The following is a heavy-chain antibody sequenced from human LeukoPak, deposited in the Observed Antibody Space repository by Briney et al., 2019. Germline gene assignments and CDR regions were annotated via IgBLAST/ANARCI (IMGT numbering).Heavy chain of an antibody. D-gene: IGHD6-19*01. CDR2: IHDSGST. V-gene: IGHV4-39*07. Sequence: PSETLSLTCSVSGGSISSSSYYWGWIRQPPGKGLEWIGSIHDSGSTYYNQALKSRLTISVDTSKNQFSLQLSSVTAADTAVYYCAGGSGWHRPVDYWGQGTLVTVSS. J-gene: IGHJ4*02. CDR1: GGSISSSSYY. CDR3: AGGSGWHRPVDY.